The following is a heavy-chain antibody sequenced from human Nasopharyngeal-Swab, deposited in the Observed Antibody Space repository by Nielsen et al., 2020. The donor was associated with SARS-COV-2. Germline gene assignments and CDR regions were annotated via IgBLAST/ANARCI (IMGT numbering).Heavy chain of an antibody. CDR2: ISYDGSNK. V-gene: IGHV3-30*18. J-gene: IGHJ6*02. Sequence: VRQAPGKGLEWVAVISYDGSNKYYADSVKGRFTISRDNSKNTLYLQMISLRAEDTAVYYCANSDFWSGYYKPHYYYYGMDVWGQGTTVTVSS. D-gene: IGHD3-3*01. CDR3: ANSDFWSGYYKPHYYYYGMDV.